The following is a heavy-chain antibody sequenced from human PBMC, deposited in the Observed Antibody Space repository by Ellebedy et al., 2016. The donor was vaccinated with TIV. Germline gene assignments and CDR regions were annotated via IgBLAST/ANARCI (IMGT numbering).Heavy chain of an antibody. D-gene: IGHD3-3*01. Sequence: MPSETLSLTCAVYGESFSGISGYFWTWIRQTPGKGLEWIGQMNHRGDSEYNPSLKSRFSISVDTSKNQFSLRGTSVTAADTAIYYCARERRHITIFEIVKSDYGIDVWGQGTMVAVSS. V-gene: IGHV4-34*01. CDR3: ARERRHITIFEIVKSDYGIDV. CDR2: MNHRGDS. CDR1: GESFSGISGYF. J-gene: IGHJ3*01.